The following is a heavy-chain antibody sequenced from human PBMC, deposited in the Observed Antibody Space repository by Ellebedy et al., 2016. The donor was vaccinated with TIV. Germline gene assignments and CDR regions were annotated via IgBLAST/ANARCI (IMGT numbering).Heavy chain of an antibody. CDR1: GFTFSDYA. J-gene: IGHJ4*02. V-gene: IGHV3-23*01. Sequence: PGGSLRLSCAVSGFTFSDYAMSWVRRTPGRGLEWVSGISNSGVSTYYADPVKCRFTISRDDSMDTVYLQLNNLTAEDTATYFCVKDTAPYFGVFDYWGRGALVTVSS. CDR3: VKDTAPYFGVFDY. CDR2: ISNSGVST. D-gene: IGHD2-21*01.